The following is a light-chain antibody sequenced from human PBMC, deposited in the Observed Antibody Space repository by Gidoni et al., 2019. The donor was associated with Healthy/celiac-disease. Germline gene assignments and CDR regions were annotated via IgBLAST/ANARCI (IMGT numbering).Light chain of an antibody. V-gene: IGLV2-8*01. CDR1: SSDVGGYNY. J-gene: IGLJ2*01. Sequence: QSALTQPSSASGSPGQSVTISCTGTSSDVGGYNYVSWYQQHPGKAPNLMIYEVSKRPSGVPDRFSGSKSGNTASLTVSGLQAEDEADYYCSSYAGSNNLVFGGGTKLTV. CDR2: EVS. CDR3: SSYAGSNNLV.